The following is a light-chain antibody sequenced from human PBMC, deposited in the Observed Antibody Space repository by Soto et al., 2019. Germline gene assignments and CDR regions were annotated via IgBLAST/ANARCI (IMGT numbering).Light chain of an antibody. V-gene: IGKV3-20*01. Sequence: EIVLTQSPGTLSLSPGERATLSRRASQSVSSTYLAWYQQKPGQAPRLLIYGASSRATGIPDRFSGSGSGTDFTLTISSLQSEDFAVYYCQQYNGWPITFGQGTRLEI. J-gene: IGKJ5*01. CDR2: GAS. CDR1: QSVSSTY. CDR3: QQYNGWPIT.